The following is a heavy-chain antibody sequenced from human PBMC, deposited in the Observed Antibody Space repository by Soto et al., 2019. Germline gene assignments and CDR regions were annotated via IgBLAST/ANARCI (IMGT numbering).Heavy chain of an antibody. CDR2: ISGSGSST. J-gene: IGHJ4*02. Sequence: EVQVLESGGGLVQPGGSLRLSCAASGFTFASYAMSWVRQAPGKGLEWVSTISGSGSSTYYADSVRVRFTTSRDNSKNTLYLQMNSLRAEDTVVYCCAKDLNNWNSPIDYWGQGTLVTVSS. CDR1: GFTFASYA. D-gene: IGHD1-7*01. CDR3: AKDLNNWNSPIDY. V-gene: IGHV3-23*01.